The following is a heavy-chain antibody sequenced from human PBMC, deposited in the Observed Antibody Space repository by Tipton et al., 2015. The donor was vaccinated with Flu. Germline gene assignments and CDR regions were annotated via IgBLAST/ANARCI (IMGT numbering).Heavy chain of an antibody. V-gene: IGHV5-51*01. J-gene: IGHJ4*02. CDR3: ARRGYDFSSDY. CDR1: GYSFSSYS. Sequence: MQLVQSGAEAKKPGESLKISCEGSGYSFSSYSIDWVRQVPGRGLEWMGIIYAEDSETRYSPSFKGQVTMSVDNSLNTAYLQWSSLKASDTATYYCARRGYDFSSDYWGQGTLVTVSS. CDR2: IYAEDSET. D-gene: IGHD3-3*01.